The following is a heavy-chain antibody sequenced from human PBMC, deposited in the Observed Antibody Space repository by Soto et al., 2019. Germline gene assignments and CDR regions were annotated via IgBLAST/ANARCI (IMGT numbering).Heavy chain of an antibody. J-gene: IGHJ3*01. CDR3: AKASGYCTRTTCFYFAFDL. D-gene: IGHD2-8*01. V-gene: IGHV1-46*01. Sequence: QVQLVQSGAEVQKPGASVQISCHASGYNFTNFYIHWVRQAPGQGLEWMGMINPTDDRTDFAHKFQGRVTLTTDTSTSSVHMDLRSLRSDDTALYYFAKASGYCTRTTCFYFAFDLWGRWTLVTVSS. CDR2: INPTDDRT. CDR1: GYNFTNFY.